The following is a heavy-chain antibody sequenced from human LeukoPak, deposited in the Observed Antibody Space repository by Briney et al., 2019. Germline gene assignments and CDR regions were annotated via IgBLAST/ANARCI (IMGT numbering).Heavy chain of an antibody. CDR1: GFTFDDYA. CDR3: AKAGKQQRYYYYYYMDV. CDR2: ISWDGGST. V-gene: IGHV3-43D*03. J-gene: IGHJ6*03. D-gene: IGHD6-13*01. Sequence: QTGGSLRLSCAASGFTFDDYAMHWVRQAPGKGLEWVSLISWDGGSTYYADSVKGRFTISRDNSKNSLYLQMNSLRAEDTALYYCAKAGKQQRYYYYYYMDVWGKGTTVTVS.